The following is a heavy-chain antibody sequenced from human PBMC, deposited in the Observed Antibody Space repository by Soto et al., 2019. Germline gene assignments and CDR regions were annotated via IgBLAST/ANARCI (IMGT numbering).Heavy chain of an antibody. Sequence: GGSLRLSCAASGFTFSSYGMHWFRQAPGKGLEWVAVIWYDGSNKYYADSVKGRFTISRDNSKNTLYLQMNSLRAEDTAVYYCASGSIAYGMDVWGHGTTVTVSS. CDR1: GFTFSSYG. CDR2: IWYDGSNK. CDR3: ASGSIAYGMDV. V-gene: IGHV3-33*01. J-gene: IGHJ6*02. D-gene: IGHD6-6*01.